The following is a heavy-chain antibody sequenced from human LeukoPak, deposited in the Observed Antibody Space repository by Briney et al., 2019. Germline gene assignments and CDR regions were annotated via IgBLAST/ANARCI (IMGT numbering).Heavy chain of an antibody. V-gene: IGHV4-31*03. CDR1: GGSISSGGYY. Sequence: PSETLSLTCTVSGGSISSGGYYWSWIRQHPGKGLEWIVYIYYSGSTYYNPSLKSRVTISVDTSKNQFSLKLSSVTAADTAVYYCARGEIVVVPAATNWAYYFDYWGQGTLVTVSS. CDR3: ARGEIVVVPAATNWAYYFDY. D-gene: IGHD2-2*01. J-gene: IGHJ4*02. CDR2: IYYSGST.